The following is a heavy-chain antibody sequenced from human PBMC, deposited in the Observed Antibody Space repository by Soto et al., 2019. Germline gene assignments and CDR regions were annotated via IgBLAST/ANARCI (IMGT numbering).Heavy chain of an antibody. CDR3: VKDRGRYCSGGTCYLFDS. CDR2: IYSGGVA. V-gene: IGHV3-66*01. CDR1: GFTVGPSY. J-gene: IGHJ4*02. Sequence: GGSLRLSCAASGFTVGPSYMSWVRQAPGKGLEWVSVIYSGGVAYYADSVKGRFTLSRDNSKNTLYLQINSLRVEDTAVYYCVKDRGRYCSGGTCYLFDSWGQGA. D-gene: IGHD2-15*01.